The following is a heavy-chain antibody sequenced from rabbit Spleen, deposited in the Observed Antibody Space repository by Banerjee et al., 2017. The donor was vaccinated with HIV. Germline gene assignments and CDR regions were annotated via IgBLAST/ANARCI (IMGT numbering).Heavy chain of an antibody. Sequence: QSLEESGGGLVKPGGTLTLTCKASGIDFSNYYYMYWVRQAPGKGLELIAWIYTRDGSTYYASWVSGRFTISRSTSLNTVDLKMTSLTAADTATYFCARDLVAVIGWNFSLWGPGTLVTVS. J-gene: IGHJ4*01. CDR3: ARDLVAVIGWNFSL. D-gene: IGHD5-1*01. CDR1: GIDFSNYYY. CDR2: IYTRDGST. V-gene: IGHV1S43*01.